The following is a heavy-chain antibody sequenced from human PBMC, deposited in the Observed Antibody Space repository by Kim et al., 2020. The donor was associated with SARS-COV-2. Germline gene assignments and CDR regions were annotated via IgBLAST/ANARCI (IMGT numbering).Heavy chain of an antibody. CDR1: GFTFSNYG. CDR2: FTRDGTT. D-gene: IGHD3-10*01. V-gene: IGHV3-23*01. CDR3: GDYHGAGSNYTY. Sequence: GGSLRLSCAASGFTFSNYGMTWVRQAPGKGLEWVSSFTRDGTTYYADSVKGRFSISRANSKNMLYLQMNSRRAEDTAAYYCGDYHGAGSNYTYWGQGTLV. J-gene: IGHJ4*02.